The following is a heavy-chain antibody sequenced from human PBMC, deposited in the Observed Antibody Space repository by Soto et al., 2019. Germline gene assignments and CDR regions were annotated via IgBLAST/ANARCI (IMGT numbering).Heavy chain of an antibody. V-gene: IGHV3-23*04. J-gene: IGHJ5*02. CDR3: AKSFCSSSSCFFLWVDP. CDR1: GFTFSEYA. Sequence: EVQLVESGGGLVQPGGSLRLSCAASGFTFSEYAMSWVRQAPGKGLEWLSLISGTGVPTLYAGSVKGRFSVSRDNSKNTLFMEMNEVRVDDTATYYCAKSFCSSSSCFFLWVDPWGPGTLVTVSS. D-gene: IGHD2-2*01. CDR2: ISGTGVPT.